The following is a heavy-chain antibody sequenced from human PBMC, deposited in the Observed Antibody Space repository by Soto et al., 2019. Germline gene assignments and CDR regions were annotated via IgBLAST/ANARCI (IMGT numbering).Heavy chain of an antibody. J-gene: IGHJ5*02. D-gene: IGHD1-26*01. Sequence: ASVKVSCKAPRDTFTSYYINWVRQAPGQGLEWMGVINPHGGSTAYAQKFKGRVTLTRDTSASTVYMEVSSLTSEDTAMYYCARSSGGNFGIIIEGTNWFAAWGQGTLVTVSS. CDR2: INPHGGST. CDR3: ARSSGGNFGIIIEGTNWFAA. V-gene: IGHV1-46*01. CDR1: RDTFTSYY.